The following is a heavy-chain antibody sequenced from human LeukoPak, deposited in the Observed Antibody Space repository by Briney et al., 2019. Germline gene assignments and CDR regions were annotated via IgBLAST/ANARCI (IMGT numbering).Heavy chain of an antibody. Sequence: GESLKISCTGSGYSFTSYWIGWVRQMPGRGLEWMGIIYPGDSDTRYSPSFQGQVTISADKSISTAYLQWSSLRASDTAMYYCARRVAGSYHDAFDIWGQGTMVTVSS. CDR2: IYPGDSDT. J-gene: IGHJ3*02. CDR3: ARRVAGSYHDAFDI. CDR1: GYSFTSYW. V-gene: IGHV5-51*01. D-gene: IGHD1-26*01.